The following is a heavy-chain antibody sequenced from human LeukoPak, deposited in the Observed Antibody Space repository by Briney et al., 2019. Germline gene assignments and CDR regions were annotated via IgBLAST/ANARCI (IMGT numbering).Heavy chain of an antibody. CDR3: ARPLEYSSSSGFDP. D-gene: IGHD6-6*01. J-gene: IGHJ5*02. Sequence: SGTLSLTCTVSGGSISSSSYYWGWIRQPPGKGLEWIGSIYYSGSTYYNPSLKSRVTISVDTSKNQFSLKLSSVTAADTAVYYCARPLEYSSSSGFDPWGQGTLVTVSS. V-gene: IGHV4-39*07. CDR1: GGSISSSSYY. CDR2: IYYSGST.